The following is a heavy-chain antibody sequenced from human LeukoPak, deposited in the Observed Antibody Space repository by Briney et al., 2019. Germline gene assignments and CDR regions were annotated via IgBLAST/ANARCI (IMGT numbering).Heavy chain of an antibody. CDR1: GFTFSSYS. D-gene: IGHD2-15*01. CDR2: ISSSSSYI. CDR3: ARAEVRGRDCSGGSCYSGRGYYYYYGMDV. Sequence: GGSLRLSCAASGFTFSSYSMNWVRQAPGKGLEWVSSISSSSSYIYYADSVKGRFTISRDNAKNSLYLQMNSLRAEDTAVYYCARAEVRGRDCSGGSCYSGRGYYYYYGMDVWGQGTTVTVSS. V-gene: IGHV3-21*01. J-gene: IGHJ6*02.